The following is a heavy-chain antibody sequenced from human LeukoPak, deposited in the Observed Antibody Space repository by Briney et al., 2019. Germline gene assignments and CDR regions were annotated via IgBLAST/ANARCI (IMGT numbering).Heavy chain of an antibody. V-gene: IGHV3-23*01. CDR2: ISGSGGST. D-gene: IGHD6-6*01. CDR3: AKDIQSIAARSGAFDI. J-gene: IGHJ3*02. Sequence: GGSLRLSCAASGFTFSSYAMSWVRQAPGKGLEWVSAISGSGGSTYYADSVKGRFTISRDNSKNTLYLQMNSLRAEDTAVYYCAKDIQSIAARSGAFDIWGQGTMVTVSS. CDR1: GFTFSSYA.